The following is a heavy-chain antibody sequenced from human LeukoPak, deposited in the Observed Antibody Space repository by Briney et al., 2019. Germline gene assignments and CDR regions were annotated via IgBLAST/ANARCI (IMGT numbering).Heavy chain of an antibody. D-gene: IGHD3-10*01. Sequence: PSETLSLTCAVYGGSFSGYYWSWIRQPPGKGLEWIGEINHSGSTNYNPSLKSRVTISVDTSKNQFSLKLSSVTAADTAVYYCARSMVRGVNFPAWGQGTLVTVSS. CDR2: INHSGST. J-gene: IGHJ5*02. CDR3: ARSMVRGVNFPA. CDR1: GGSFSGYY. V-gene: IGHV4-34*01.